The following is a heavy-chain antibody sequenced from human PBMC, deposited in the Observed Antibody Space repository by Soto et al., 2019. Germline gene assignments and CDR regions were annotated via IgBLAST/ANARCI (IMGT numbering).Heavy chain of an antibody. CDR2: IYYSGST. CDR1: GGSVSSGAYY. Sequence: RSLTCTVSGGSVSSGAYYWTWIRQRPGKGLEWIGYIYYSGSTYYSPSLKSRLSISLDTSKNLFSLRLSSVTAADTAMYYCARARLRAVYAFDIWGQGTMVTVSS. V-gene: IGHV4-31*03. J-gene: IGHJ3*02. D-gene: IGHD5-12*01. CDR3: ARARLRAVYAFDI.